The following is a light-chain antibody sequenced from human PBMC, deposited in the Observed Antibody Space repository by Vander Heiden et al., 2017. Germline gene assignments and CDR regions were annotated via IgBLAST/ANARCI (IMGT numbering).Light chain of an antibody. CDR3: QSYDSSLSGVV. V-gene: IGLV1-40*01. Sequence: QSVLTQPPSVSGAPGQRVTISCTGSSSTIGAGYDVHWNQQLPGTAPKLLIYGNSNRPSGVPDRFSGSKSGTSASLAITGLQAEDEADYYCQSYDSSLSGVVFGGGTKLTVL. CDR1: SSTIGAGYD. CDR2: GNS. J-gene: IGLJ2*01.